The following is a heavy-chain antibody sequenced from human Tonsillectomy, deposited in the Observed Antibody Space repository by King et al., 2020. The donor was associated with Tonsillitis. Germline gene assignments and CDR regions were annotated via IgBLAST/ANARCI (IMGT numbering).Heavy chain of an antibody. CDR2: IYSGVTT. D-gene: IGHD4-17*01. CDR1: GFTVSSKY. V-gene: IGHV3-53*04. CDR3: ARSDYADYYYAMDV. J-gene: IGHJ6*02. Sequence: VQLVESGGGLVQPGGSRRLSCAASGFTVSSKYMSWVRQAPGKGLEWVSVIYSGVTTYYADSVKGRFTISRNNSKNTLHLQMNSLIAEDTAVYYCARSDYADYYYAMDVWGQGTTVTVSS.